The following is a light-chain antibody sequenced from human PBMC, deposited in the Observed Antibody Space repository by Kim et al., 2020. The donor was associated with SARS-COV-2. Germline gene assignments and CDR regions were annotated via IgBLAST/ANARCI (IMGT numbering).Light chain of an antibody. J-gene: IGKJ1*01. V-gene: IGKV3-20*01. CDR2: GAS. Sequence: EIVLTQSPGTLSLSPGERATLSCRASQIVSSNYLAWYHQKPGQAPRLLIHGASSRATGIPHRFSGSGSGTDFTLTISRLEPEDFAVYYCQQYGSSPTFGQGTKVDIK. CDR3: QQYGSSPT. CDR1: QIVSSNY.